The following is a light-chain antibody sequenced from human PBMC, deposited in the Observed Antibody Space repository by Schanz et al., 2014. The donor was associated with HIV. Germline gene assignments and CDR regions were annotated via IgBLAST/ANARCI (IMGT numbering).Light chain of an antibody. Sequence: QSVLTQPPSASGTPGQRVTISCSISGSNIRSNTINWFRHLPGTAPKLLIYNTYHRPSGVPDRFSGSKSGNTASLTVSGLQAEDEADYYCSSHAGSDNVGIFGGGTKLTVL. CDR3: SSHAGSDNVGI. CDR2: NTY. CDR1: GSNIRSNT. J-gene: IGLJ2*01. V-gene: IGLV1-44*01.